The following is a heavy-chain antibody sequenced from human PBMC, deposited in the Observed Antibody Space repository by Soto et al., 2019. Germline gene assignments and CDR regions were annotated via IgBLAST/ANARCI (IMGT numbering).Heavy chain of an antibody. CDR1: GFTFSGFTFSSYW. D-gene: IGHD2-8*01. J-gene: IGHJ6*02. V-gene: IGHV3-74*01. CDR3: ARDTNYKMDV. Sequence: GGSLRLSCAASGFTFSGFTFSSYWIHWVRQAPGKGLVWVARINGDGSSTSYADSVKGRFTISRDNAKNTLHLQMNGLTADDTAVYYCARDTNYKMDVWGQGTTVTVSS. CDR2: INGDGSST.